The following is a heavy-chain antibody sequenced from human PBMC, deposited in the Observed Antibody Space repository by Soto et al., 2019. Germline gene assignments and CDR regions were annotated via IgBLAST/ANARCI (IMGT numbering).Heavy chain of an antibody. D-gene: IGHD4-17*01. V-gene: IGHV4-59*08. CDR2: IYYSGST. J-gene: IGHJ6*03. CDR1: GGSISSYY. Sequence: PSETLSLTCTVSGGSISSYYWSWIRQPPGKGLEWIGYIYYSGSTNYNPSLKSRVTISVDTSKNQFSLKLSSVTAADTAVYYCARLDYGDYEVYYYYYYTDVWGKGTTVTVSS. CDR3: ARLDYGDYEVYYYYYYTDV.